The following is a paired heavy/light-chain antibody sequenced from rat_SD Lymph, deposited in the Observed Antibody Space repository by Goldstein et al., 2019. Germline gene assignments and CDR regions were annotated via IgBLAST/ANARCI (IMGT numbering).Heavy chain of an antibody. Sequence: QVTLKESGPGILQPSQTLSLTCSFSGFSLSTSGICVSWIRQPSGKGLEWLATICWEDSKGYNPSLKNRLTISKDTSNNQAFLKITSVDTADTAIYYCARRAPYYYSSYIYVMDAWGQGASVTVSS. J-gene: IGHJ4*01. CDR3: ARRAPYYYSSYIYVMDA. CDR2: ICWEDSK. CDR1: GFSLSTSGIC. D-gene: IGHD1-2*01. V-gene: IGHV8-17*01.
Light chain of an antibody. J-gene: IGKJ5*01. CDR3: QQYNSWTT. CDR2: NAN. Sequence: IQMTQSPSLLSASVGDRVTLSCKAGQNINNYLAWYQQKLGEAPKLLIYNANSLQTGIPSRFSGSGSGTDFTLTISSLQPEDVATYFCQQYNSWTTFGSGTKLEIK. CDR1: QNINNY. V-gene: IGKV22S2*01.